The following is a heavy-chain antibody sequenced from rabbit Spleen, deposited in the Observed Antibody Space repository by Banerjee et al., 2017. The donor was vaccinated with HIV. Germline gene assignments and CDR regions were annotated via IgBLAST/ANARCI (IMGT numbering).Heavy chain of an antibody. D-gene: IGHD1-1*01. Sequence: QLVESGGGLVQPGGSLKLSCKASGFDFSTYGVNWVRQAPGKGLEWIGYIDPVFHIAVYACWVNVRFTISRDNAQNTLYLQLNSLTAAATATYFCARGFACSSGYYLNLWGPGTLVTVS. CDR1: GFDFSTYG. CDR3: ARGFACSSGYYLNL. V-gene: IGHV1S7*01. J-gene: IGHJ4*01. CDR2: IDPVFHIA.